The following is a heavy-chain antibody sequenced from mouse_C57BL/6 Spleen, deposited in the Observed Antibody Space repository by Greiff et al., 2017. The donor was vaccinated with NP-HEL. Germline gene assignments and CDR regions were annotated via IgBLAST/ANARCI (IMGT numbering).Heavy chain of an antibody. CDR1: GYTFTSYD. J-gene: IGHJ2*01. V-gene: IGHV1-85*01. D-gene: IGHD4-1*01. CDR2: IYPRDGST. Sequence: QVQLKQSGPELVKPGASVKLSCKASGYTFTSYDINWVKQRPGQGLEWIGWIYPRDGSTKYNEKFKGKARLTVDTSSSTAYMELHSLTSEDSAVYFCAREGGWDVSYFDYWGQGTTLTVSS. CDR3: AREGGWDVSYFDY.